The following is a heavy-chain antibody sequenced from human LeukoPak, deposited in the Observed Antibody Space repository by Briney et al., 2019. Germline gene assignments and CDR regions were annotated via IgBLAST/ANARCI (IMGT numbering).Heavy chain of an antibody. J-gene: IGHJ5*02. CDR1: GGSFSGYY. D-gene: IGHD3-3*01. CDR3: ARARGRTYYDFWSGPPVFWFDP. V-gene: IGHV4-34*01. Sequence: KPSETLSLTCAVYGGSFSGYYWSWIRQPPGKGLEWIGEINHSGSTNYNPSLKSRVTISVDTPKNQFSLKLSSVTAADTAVYYCARARGRTYYDFWSGPPVFWFDPWGQGTLVTVSS. CDR2: INHSGST.